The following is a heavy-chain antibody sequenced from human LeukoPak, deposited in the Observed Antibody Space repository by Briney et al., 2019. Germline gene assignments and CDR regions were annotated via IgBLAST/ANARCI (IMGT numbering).Heavy chain of an antibody. Sequence: GGSLRLSCAASGFTFTNSWMAWARQAPGKGLEWVANIKQDGSTKHYADSLKGRFTISRDNPENSLYLQINSMRVDDTAVYYCARDTDGSLDYWGQGILVTVAS. V-gene: IGHV3-7*01. D-gene: IGHD1-26*01. CDR2: IKQDGSTK. J-gene: IGHJ4*02. CDR1: GFTFTNSW. CDR3: ARDTDGSLDY.